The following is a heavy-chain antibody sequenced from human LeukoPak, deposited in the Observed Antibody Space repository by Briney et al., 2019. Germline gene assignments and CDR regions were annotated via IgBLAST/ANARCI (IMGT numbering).Heavy chain of an antibody. D-gene: IGHD1/OR15-1a*01. J-gene: IGHJ4*02. CDR1: GYSFTDDY. CDR3: ARAEQQLGYSFDY. V-gene: IGHV1-2*02. Sequence: ASVKVSCKASGYSFTDDYIHWVRQAPGQGLEWLGWINPNTGGTNYAQNFRGRVTMTRDTSISTAYMDLTRLKSDDTAIYYCARAEQQLGYSFDYWGQGTLVTVSS. CDR2: INPNTGGT.